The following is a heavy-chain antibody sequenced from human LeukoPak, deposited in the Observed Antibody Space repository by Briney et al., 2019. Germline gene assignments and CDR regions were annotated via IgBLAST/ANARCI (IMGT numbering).Heavy chain of an antibody. J-gene: IGHJ4*02. CDR1: GYTLTELS. Sequence: ASVKVSCKVSGYTLTELSMHWVRQAPGKGLEWMGGFDPEDGKTIYAQKFQGRVTITADESTSTAYMELSSLRSEDTAVYYCARDLTMVRGVIQNWGQGTLVTVSS. D-gene: IGHD3-10*01. V-gene: IGHV1-24*01. CDR2: FDPEDGKT. CDR3: ARDLTMVRGVIQN.